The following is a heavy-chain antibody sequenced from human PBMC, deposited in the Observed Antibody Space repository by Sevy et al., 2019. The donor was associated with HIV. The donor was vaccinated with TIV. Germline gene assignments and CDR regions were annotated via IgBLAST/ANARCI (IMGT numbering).Heavy chain of an antibody. D-gene: IGHD6-13*01. CDR3: ARDRRAGYSSNWYRDFDY. CDR1: GFTFSDYA. Sequence: GGSLRLSCAASGFTFSDYAMHWVRQAPGKGLEWVAVISHDGFNQYYADSVKGRLTISRDSSKTTLYLERHSLRAEDTALYYCARDRRAGYSSNWYRDFDYWGQGTLVTVSS. CDR2: ISHDGFNQ. V-gene: IGHV3-30*04. J-gene: IGHJ4*02.